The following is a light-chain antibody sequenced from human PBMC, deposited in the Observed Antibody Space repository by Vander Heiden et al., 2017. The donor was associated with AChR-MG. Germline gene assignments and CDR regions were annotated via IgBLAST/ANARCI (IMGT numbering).Light chain of an antibody. V-gene: IGLV2-14*03. Sequence: QAALTQPASVSGCPAPSLTISCTGTSSDGGTYNYFFWYQQHPGKAPKLMIYDVSNRPSAVSNRFSASKSGNTASLTISGLQAEDEADYYCSSYTSSSTLEFGGGTKLTVL. J-gene: IGLJ3*02. CDR2: DVS. CDR3: SSYTSSSTLE. CDR1: SSDGGTYNY.